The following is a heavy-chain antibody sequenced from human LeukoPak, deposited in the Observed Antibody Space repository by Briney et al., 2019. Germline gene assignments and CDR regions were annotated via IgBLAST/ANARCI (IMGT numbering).Heavy chain of an antibody. Sequence: SETLSLTCTVSGYSISSGYYWGWIRQPPGKGLEGIGNMFHSGSTYYNPSLKSRVTISVDTSKNQFSLKLSSVTAADTAVYYCASRTMYYYDSSGYFYWGQGTLVTVSS. V-gene: IGHV4-38-2*02. J-gene: IGHJ4*02. D-gene: IGHD3-22*01. CDR1: GYSISSGYY. CDR2: MFHSGST. CDR3: ASRTMYYYDSSGYFY.